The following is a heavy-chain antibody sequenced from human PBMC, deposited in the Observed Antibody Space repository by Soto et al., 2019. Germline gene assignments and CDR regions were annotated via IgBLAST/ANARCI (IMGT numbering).Heavy chain of an antibody. V-gene: IGHV4-31*03. CDR2: IYHGGMT. J-gene: IGHJ4*02. CDR1: GDSITSGGYY. CDR3: ARGASVLDY. Sequence: QVQLQESGPGLVKHSQTLSLSCTVSGDSITSGGYYWTWIRQHPGEGLEWIGRIYHGGMTDYNPSLRSRVSFSADTSRNQIALTVHSVTAADTAVYYCARGASVLDYWGQGILVIVSS. D-gene: IGHD2-8*01.